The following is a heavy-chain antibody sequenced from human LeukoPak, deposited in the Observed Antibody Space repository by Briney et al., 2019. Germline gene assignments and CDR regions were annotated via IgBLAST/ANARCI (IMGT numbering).Heavy chain of an antibody. CDR1: GITFNYYW. V-gene: IGHV3-74*01. D-gene: IGHD3-22*01. CDR3: ASLYYYDIVGYYYDY. CDR2: IMSVGSKT. J-gene: IGHJ4*02. Sequence: PGGSLRLSCAASGITFNYYWMHWVRQAPGEGLEWVSRIMSVGSKTDYAESVKGRFTISRDNAKNTLYLQMNSLRAEDTAVYYCASLYYYDIVGYYYDYWGQGTLVTVSS.